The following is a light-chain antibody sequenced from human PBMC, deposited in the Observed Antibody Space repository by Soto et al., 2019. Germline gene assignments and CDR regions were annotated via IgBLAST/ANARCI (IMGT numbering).Light chain of an antibody. V-gene: IGKV1-6*01. CDR1: QTISSW. J-gene: IGKJ1*01. CDR2: AAS. CDR3: LQDHNYPLT. Sequence: IQMTQSPSTLSGSVGDRVTITCRASQTISSWLAWYQQKPGKAPKLLIYAASTSQSGVPSRFSGSGSGTDFTLTISNLQPEDFATYYCLQDHNYPLTFGQGTKVDIK.